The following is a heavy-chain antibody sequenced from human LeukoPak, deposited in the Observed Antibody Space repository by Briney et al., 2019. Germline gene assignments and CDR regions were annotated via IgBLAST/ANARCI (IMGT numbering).Heavy chain of an antibody. Sequence: MRSETLSLTCTVSGGSISSYYWSWIRQPPGKGLECIGYIYYSGSTNYNPSLKSRVTISVDTSKNQFSLKLSSVTAADTAVYYCARDRYYYGSGSYSEAFDIWGQGTMVTVSS. D-gene: IGHD3-10*01. J-gene: IGHJ3*02. CDR1: GGSISSYY. V-gene: IGHV4-59*01. CDR2: IYYSGST. CDR3: ARDRYYYGSGSYSEAFDI.